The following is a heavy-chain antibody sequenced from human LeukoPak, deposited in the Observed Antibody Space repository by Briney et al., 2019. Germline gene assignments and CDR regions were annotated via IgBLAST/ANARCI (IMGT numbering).Heavy chain of an antibody. CDR1: GFTFSSYG. D-gene: IGHD6-13*01. V-gene: IGHV3-48*03. CDR2: ISSSGSTI. J-gene: IGHJ4*02. Sequence: GGSLRLSCAASGFTFSSYGMSWVRQAPGKGLEWVSYISSSGSTIYYADSVKGRFTISRDNAKNSLYLQMNSLRAEDTAVYYCASAPSGIAAAGIDYWGQGTLVTVSS. CDR3: ASAPSGIAAAGIDY.